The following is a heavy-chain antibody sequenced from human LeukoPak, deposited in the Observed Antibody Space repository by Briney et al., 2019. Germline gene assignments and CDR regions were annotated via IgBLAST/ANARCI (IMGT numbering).Heavy chain of an antibody. CDR2: IIPIFGTA. D-gene: IGHD6-13*01. Sequence: GPSAKVSCKASGGTFSSYAIGWVRQAPGQGLEWMGGIIPIFGTANYAQKFQGRVTITADKSTSTAYMELSSLRSEDTAVYYCAAAAGPYNWFDPWGQGTLVTVSS. V-gene: IGHV1-69*06. J-gene: IGHJ5*02. CDR1: GGTFSSYA. CDR3: AAAAGPYNWFDP.